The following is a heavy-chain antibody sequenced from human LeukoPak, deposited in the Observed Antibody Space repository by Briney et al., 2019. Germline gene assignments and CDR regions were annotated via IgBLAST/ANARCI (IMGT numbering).Heavy chain of an antibody. V-gene: IGHV4-59*06. Sequence: PSETLSLTCTVSGGSISTYYWNWIRQPPGKGLEWIGYIYYSGSTYYNPSLKSRVTISVDTSKNQFSLKLSSVTAADTAVYYCARVLRNFDYWGQGTLVTVSS. CDR2: IYYSGST. CDR1: GGSISTYY. J-gene: IGHJ4*02. CDR3: ARVLRNFDY.